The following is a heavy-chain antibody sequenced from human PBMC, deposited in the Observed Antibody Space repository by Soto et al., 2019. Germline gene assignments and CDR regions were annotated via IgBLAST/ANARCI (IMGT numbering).Heavy chain of an antibody. CDR3: GLHPGVGGY. Sequence: EVQLVESGGGLIQPGGSLRLSCAVSGFTVSNNYMSWVRQAPGKGLEGVSVIYSGGYTAYGDSVKGRFTISRSNSKNTLILKMNSRGADYPAGFYWGLHPGVGGYWGQGTLVTVSS. V-gene: IGHV3-53*01. CDR2: IYSGGYT. J-gene: IGHJ4*02. CDR1: GFTVSNNY. D-gene: IGHD3-16*01.